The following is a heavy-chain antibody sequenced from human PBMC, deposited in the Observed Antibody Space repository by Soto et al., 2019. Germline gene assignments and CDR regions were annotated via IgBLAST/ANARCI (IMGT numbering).Heavy chain of an antibody. D-gene: IGHD3-3*01. CDR3: ATDLDHDSSDAFDI. CDR2: FDPEDGET. J-gene: IGHJ3*02. Sequence: GASVKVSCKDSGYTLTELSMHWVRQAPGKGLEWMGGFDPEDGETIYAQKFQGRVTMTEDTSTDTAYMELSSLRSEDTAVYYCATDLDHDSSDAFDIWGQGTMVTVSS. CDR1: GYTLTELS. V-gene: IGHV1-24*01.